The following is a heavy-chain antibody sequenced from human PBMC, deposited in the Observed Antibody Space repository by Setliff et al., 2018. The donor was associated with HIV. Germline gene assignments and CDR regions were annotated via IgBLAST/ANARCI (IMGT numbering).Heavy chain of an antibody. CDR2: IKQDGGEA. V-gene: IGHV3-7*05. D-gene: IGHD6-19*01. CDR3: ARDWEWRTSGWEARFDY. J-gene: IGHJ4*02. CDR1: GFKFSSYW. Sequence: GGSLRLSCAASGFKFSSYWMTWARQAPGKGLEWVASIKQDGGEAHYVDSLKGRFTISRDNPKNSLYLQMNSLRAEDTAVYYCARDWEWRTSGWEARFDYWGQGTLVTVSS.